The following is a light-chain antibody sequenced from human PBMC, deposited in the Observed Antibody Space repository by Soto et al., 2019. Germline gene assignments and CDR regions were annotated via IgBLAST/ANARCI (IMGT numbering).Light chain of an antibody. CDR3: SSYTSTSTR. CDR1: SSDVGTSNY. CDR2: EVS. J-gene: IGLJ2*01. V-gene: IGLV2-14*01. Sequence: QSVLTQPASVSGSPGQSITISCTGASSDVGTSNYVSWYQQHPGKAPKLIIYEVSNRPSGVSNRFSGSKSGNTASLTISGLQAEDEADYYCSSYTSTSTRFGGGTKLTV.